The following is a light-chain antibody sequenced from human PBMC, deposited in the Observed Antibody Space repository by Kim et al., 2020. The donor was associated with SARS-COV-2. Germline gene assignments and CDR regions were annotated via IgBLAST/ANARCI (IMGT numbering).Light chain of an antibody. CDR2: DDN. J-gene: IGLJ1*01. Sequence: SPGQTARITCSGDALPRKYAYWYQQKSGQAPVLVIFDDNKRPSGIPERFSGSNSGTMATLTISGAQVEDEADYFCYSTDSSGNHGVFGTGTKVTVL. CDR3: YSTDSSGNHGV. CDR1: ALPRKY. V-gene: IGLV3-10*01.